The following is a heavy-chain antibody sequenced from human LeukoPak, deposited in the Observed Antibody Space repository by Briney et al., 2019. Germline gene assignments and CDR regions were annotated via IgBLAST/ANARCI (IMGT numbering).Heavy chain of an antibody. CDR3: ARDQNF. D-gene: IGHD3-3*01. CDR1: GFTFSSYA. V-gene: IGHV3-30-3*01. CDR2: ISYDGSNK. Sequence: GGSLRLSCAAYGFTFSSYAMHWVRQAPGKGLEWVAVISYDGSNKYYADSVKGRFTISRDNSKNTLYLQMNSLRAEDTAVYYCARDQNFWGQGTLVTVSS. J-gene: IGHJ4*02.